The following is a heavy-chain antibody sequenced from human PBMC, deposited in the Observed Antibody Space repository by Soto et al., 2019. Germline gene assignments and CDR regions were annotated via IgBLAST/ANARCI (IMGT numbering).Heavy chain of an antibody. D-gene: IGHD3-16*01. CDR2: ISYDGSNK. CDR3: AKGGVGGNYYYYGMDV. Sequence: QVQLVESGGGVVQPGRSLRLSCAASGFTFSSYGMHWVRQAPGKGLEWVAVISYDGSNKYYADSVKGRFTISRDNSKNTLYLQMNSLRAEDTAVYYCAKGGVGGNYYYYGMDVWGQGTTVTVSS. J-gene: IGHJ6*02. V-gene: IGHV3-30*18. CDR1: GFTFSSYG.